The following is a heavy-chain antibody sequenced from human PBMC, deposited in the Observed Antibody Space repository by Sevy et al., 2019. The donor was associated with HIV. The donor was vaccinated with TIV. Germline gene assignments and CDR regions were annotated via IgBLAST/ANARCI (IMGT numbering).Heavy chain of an antibody. CDR2: ISYDGRKK. CDR1: GFSFNKYA. CDR3: ARDPDIGDYVLLFDY. Sequence: GGSLRLSCVASGFSFNKYAMHWVRQAPGKGLEWIGFISYDGRKKDYADSGKGRVTISRDDSKNTLYLQLDSLRGEDTAVYYWARDPDIGDYVLLFDYWGQGTLVTVSS. D-gene: IGHD4-17*01. V-gene: IGHV3-30*04. J-gene: IGHJ4*02.